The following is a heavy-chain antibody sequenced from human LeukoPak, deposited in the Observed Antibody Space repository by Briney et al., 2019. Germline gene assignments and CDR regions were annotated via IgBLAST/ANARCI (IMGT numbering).Heavy chain of an antibody. CDR1: GFTFSSYS. CDR3: ATEGYSGYDTRGGFDY. Sequence: PGGSLRLSCAASGFTFSSYSMNWVRQAPGEGLEWVSYISSSSSTIYYADSVKGRFTISRDNAKNSLYLQMNSLRAEDTAVYYCATEGYSGYDTRGGFDYCGQGTLVTVSS. D-gene: IGHD5-12*01. J-gene: IGHJ4*02. V-gene: IGHV3-48*01. CDR2: ISSSSSTI.